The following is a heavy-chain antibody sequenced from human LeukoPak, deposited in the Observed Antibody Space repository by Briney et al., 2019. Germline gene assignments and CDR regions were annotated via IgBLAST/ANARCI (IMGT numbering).Heavy chain of an antibody. J-gene: IGHJ4*02. Sequence: GGSLRLSCAASELTFSTSGMNWVRQAPEKGLEWISYISSNSASSNYADSVKGRFTISRDNAKNSLYLQMNSLRAEGTAVYYCARGTTVLDFGGQGTPVTVSS. CDR1: ELTFSTSG. CDR2: ISSNSASS. CDR3: ARGTTVLDF. V-gene: IGHV3-48*04. D-gene: IGHD1-1*01.